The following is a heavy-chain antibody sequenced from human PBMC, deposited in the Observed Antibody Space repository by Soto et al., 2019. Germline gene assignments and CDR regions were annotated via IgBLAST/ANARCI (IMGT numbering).Heavy chain of an antibody. J-gene: IGHJ6*02. CDR2: IYHSGST. Sequence: QVQLQESGPGLVKPSGTLSLTCAVSGGPISSSNWWSWVRQPPGKGLEWIGEIYHSGSTNYNPSLRGRGTMSVDKSRNQCSLKLSSVTAADTAVYYCAGDARGYSSPMDVWGQGTTVTVSS. V-gene: IGHV4-4*02. D-gene: IGHD2-2*03. CDR1: GGPISSSNW. CDR3: AGDARGYSSPMDV.